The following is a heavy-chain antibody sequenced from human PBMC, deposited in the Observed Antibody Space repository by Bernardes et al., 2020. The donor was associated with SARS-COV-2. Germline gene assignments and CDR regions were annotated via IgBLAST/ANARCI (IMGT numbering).Heavy chain of an antibody. D-gene: IGHD2-21*02. Sequence: GGSLRLSCADSGFTFNNYAMSWFRQSPGKGLEWISAVNSAGTTFYADSVRGRFTAARDNSKDTLYLQMSSLRSEDTAVYYCARVVSGPHVGADAFAVWGRGTTVTVSS. J-gene: IGHJ3*01. CDR3: ARVVSGPHVGADAFAV. CDR2: VNSAGTT. CDR1: GFTFNNYA. V-gene: IGHV3-23*01.